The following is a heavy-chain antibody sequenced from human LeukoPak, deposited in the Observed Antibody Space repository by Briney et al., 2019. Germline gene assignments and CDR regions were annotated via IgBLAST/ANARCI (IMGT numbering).Heavy chain of an antibody. J-gene: IGHJ4*02. Sequence: SETLSLTCAVYGGSFSGYYWSWIRQAAGKGLEWIGRVNTSGSTNYNPSLESRVTTSVDTSKNQFSLNLSSVTAADTAVYYCAGGVTIVRGTSKHFDYWGQGTLVTVSS. CDR1: GGSFSGYY. CDR2: VNTSGST. V-gene: IGHV4-59*10. CDR3: AGGVTIVRGTSKHFDY. D-gene: IGHD3-10*01.